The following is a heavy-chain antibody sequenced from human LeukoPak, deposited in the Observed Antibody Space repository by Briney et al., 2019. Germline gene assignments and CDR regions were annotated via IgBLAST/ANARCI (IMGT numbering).Heavy chain of an antibody. CDR2: ISAYNGNT. D-gene: IGHD3-9*01. J-gene: IGHJ4*02. CDR1: GGTFSSYA. V-gene: IGHV1-18*01. CDR3: ARDQGASYYDILTGYSPFDY. Sequence: ASVTVSCKASGGTFSSYAISWVRQAPGQGLEWMGWISAYNGNTNYAQKLQGRVTMTTDTSTSTAYMELRSLRSDDTAVYYCARDQGASYYDILTGYSPFDYWGQGTLVTVSS.